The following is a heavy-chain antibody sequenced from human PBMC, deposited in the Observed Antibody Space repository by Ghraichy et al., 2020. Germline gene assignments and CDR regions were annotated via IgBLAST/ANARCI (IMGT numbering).Heavy chain of an antibody. D-gene: IGHD1-26*01. CDR1: GYSFTSYW. V-gene: IGHV5-51*01. CDR2: IYPGDSDT. CDR3: ARQAPRSYRYYYYGMDV. J-gene: IGHJ6*02. Sequence: GESLNISCKGSGYSFTSYWIGWVRQMPGKGLEWMGIIYPGDSDTRYSPSFQGQVTISADKSISTAYLQWSSLKASDTAMYYCARQAPRSYRYYYYGMDVWGQGTTVTVSS.